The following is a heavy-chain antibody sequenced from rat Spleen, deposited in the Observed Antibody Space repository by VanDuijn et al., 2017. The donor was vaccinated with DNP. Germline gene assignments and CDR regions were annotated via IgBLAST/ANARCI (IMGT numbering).Heavy chain of an antibody. CDR3: ARDLIIRDTTSAMDV. CDR1: GFSLTDYS. J-gene: IGHJ4*01. CDR2: IRSGGST. Sequence: QVQLKESGPGLVQPSQTLSLTCTVSGFSLTDYSVHWVRQPPGKGLEWMGRIRSGGSTDYNSALKSRLSISRETSKSQVFLKLNSLQTEDTATYYCARDLIIRDTTSAMDVWGQGTSVTVSS. D-gene: IGHD4-3*01. V-gene: IGHV2-19*01.